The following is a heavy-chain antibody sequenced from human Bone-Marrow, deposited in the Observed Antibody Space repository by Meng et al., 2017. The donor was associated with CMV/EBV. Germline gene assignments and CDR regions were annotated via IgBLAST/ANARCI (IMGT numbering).Heavy chain of an antibody. CDR3: ARDILTGYYTGY. J-gene: IGHJ4*02. CDR1: RYTFTAYY. D-gene: IGHD3-9*01. V-gene: IGHV1-2*02. Sequence: ASVKVSCKASRYTFTAYYMHWVRQAPGQGLEWMGWINPDSGGTNYAQKFQGRVTMTRDTSITTAYMELSRLRSDDTAVYYCARDILTGYYTGYWGQGKLVNVAS. CDR2: INPDSGGT.